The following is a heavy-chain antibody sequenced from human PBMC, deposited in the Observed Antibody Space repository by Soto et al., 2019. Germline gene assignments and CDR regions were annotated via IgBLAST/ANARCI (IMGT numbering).Heavy chain of an antibody. V-gene: IGHV3-30-3*01. CDR1: GFTFSSCA. CDR3: ARDKRDLRFLEWSYYFDY. Sequence: QVQLVESGGGVVQPGRSLRLSCAASGFTFSSCAMHWVRQAPGKGLEWVALISYDGSNKYYADSVKGRFTISRDNSKNTLYLQMNSLRAEDTALYYCARDKRDLRFLEWSYYFDYWGQGTLFTVSS. J-gene: IGHJ4*02. D-gene: IGHD3-3*01. CDR2: ISYDGSNK.